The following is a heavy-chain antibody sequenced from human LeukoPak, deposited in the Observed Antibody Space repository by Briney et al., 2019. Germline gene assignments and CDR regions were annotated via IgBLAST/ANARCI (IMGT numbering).Heavy chain of an antibody. V-gene: IGHV1-69*13. D-gene: IGHD3-9*01. CDR2: IIPIFGTA. CDR3: ARCFSDPFHPADYDILTGYQETAFDI. Sequence: SVKVSCKASGGTFSSYAISWVRQAPGQGLEWMGGIIPIFGTANYAQKFQGRVTITADESTSTAYMELSSLRSEDTAVYYCARCFSDPFHPADYDILTGYQETAFDIWGQGTMVTVSS. CDR1: GGTFSSYA. J-gene: IGHJ3*02.